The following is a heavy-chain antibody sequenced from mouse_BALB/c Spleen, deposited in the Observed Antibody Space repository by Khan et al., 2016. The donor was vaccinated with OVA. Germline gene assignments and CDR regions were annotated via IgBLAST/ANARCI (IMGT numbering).Heavy chain of an antibody. CDR3: ARSGTGSFAY. V-gene: IGHV1-77*01. J-gene: IGHJ3*01. Sequence: QVRLQQSGAELVRPGASVKLSCEASGYTFTDFYINWVKQRTGQGLEWIGDIYPGSGDSSYFNEKFKGKATLTADKSSSTAYMQLSSLTSEDSAVYFCARSGTGSFAYWGHGTLVTVSA. D-gene: IGHD4-1*01. CDR1: GYTFTDFY. CDR2: IYPGSGDSS.